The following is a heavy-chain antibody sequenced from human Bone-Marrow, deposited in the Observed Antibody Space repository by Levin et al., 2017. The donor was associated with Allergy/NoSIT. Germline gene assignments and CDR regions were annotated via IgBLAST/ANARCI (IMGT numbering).Heavy chain of an antibody. CDR3: ARAQYYDILTGGFYFDY. V-gene: IGHV3-13*01. J-gene: IGHJ4*02. CDR1: GFTFSSYD. D-gene: IGHD3-9*01. CDR2: IGTAGDT. Sequence: GGSLRLSCAASGFTFSSYDMHWVRQATGKGLEWVSAIGTAGDTYYPGSVKGRFTISRENAKNSLYLQMNSLRAGDTAVYYCARAQYYDILTGGFYFDYWGQGTLVTVSS.